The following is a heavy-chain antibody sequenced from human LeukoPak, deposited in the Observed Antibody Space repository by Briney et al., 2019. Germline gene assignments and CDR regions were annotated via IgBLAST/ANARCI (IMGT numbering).Heavy chain of an antibody. J-gene: IGHJ6*04. CDR3: ARDRTGYSSGWYIGGYYYGMDV. D-gene: IGHD6-19*01. V-gene: IGHV4-4*02. Sequence: PSGTLSLTCAVSGGSIRSSNWWSWVRQPPGKGLEWIGEIYHSGSTNYHPSLKSRVTISVDKSKNQFSLKLSSVTAADTAVYYCARDRTGYSSGWYIGGYYYGMDVWGKGTTVTVSS. CDR2: IYHSGST. CDR1: GGSIRSSNW.